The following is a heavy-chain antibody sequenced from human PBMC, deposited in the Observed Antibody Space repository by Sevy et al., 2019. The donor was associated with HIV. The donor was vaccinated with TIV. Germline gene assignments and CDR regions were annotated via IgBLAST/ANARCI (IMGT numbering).Heavy chain of an antibody. D-gene: IGHD5-12*01. Sequence: GGFLRLSCAASGFTFSDYYMSWIRQAPGKGLEWVSFISSSGNTRYYADSVKGRFTISRDNAKNSLFLQMNSLRAEDTAVYHCARDRGGDDGNSWDFDYWGQGTLVTVSS. CDR1: GFTFSDYY. CDR3: ARDRGGDDGNSWDFDY. V-gene: IGHV3-11*01. CDR2: ISSSGNTR. J-gene: IGHJ4*02.